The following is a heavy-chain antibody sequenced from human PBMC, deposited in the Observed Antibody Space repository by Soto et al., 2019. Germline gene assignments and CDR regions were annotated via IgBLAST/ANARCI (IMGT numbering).Heavy chain of an antibody. CDR3: AGGGGGIAKELDY. Sequence: SETLSLTCTVSGGSISSYYWSWIRQPPGKGLEWIGYIYYSGSTNYNPSLKSRVTISVDTSKNQFSLKLSSVTAADTAVYYCAGGGGGIAKELDYWGQGTLVTVSS. J-gene: IGHJ4*02. CDR1: GGSISSYY. CDR2: IYYSGST. V-gene: IGHV4-59*01. D-gene: IGHD6-13*01.